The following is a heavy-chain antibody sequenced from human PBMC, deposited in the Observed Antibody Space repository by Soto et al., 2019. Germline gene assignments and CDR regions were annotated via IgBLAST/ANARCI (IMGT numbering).Heavy chain of an antibody. CDR3: VRDYDSSGFYSGH. V-gene: IGHV3-33*01. D-gene: IGHD3-22*01. J-gene: IGHJ4*02. CDR2: IWYDGRNK. Sequence: GGSLRLSCAASGFTFSSYGMHWVRQAPGKGLEWVAVIWYDGRNKYYADSVKGRFTISRDNSKNTLYLQMNSLRAEDTAVYYCVRDYDSSGFYSGHWGQGTLVTVSS. CDR1: GFTFSSYG.